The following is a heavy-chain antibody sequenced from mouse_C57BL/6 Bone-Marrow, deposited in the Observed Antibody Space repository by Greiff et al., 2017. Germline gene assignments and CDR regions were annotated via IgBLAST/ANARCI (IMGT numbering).Heavy chain of an antibody. CDR1: GYTFTDYY. CDR2: INPNNGGT. CDR3: ARIGYYGSSPLFDY. V-gene: IGHV1-26*01. Sequence: EVQLQQSGPEPVKPGASVKISCKASGYTFTDYYMNWVKQSHGKSLEWIGDINPNNGGTSYNQKFKGKATLTVDKSSSTAYMELRSLTSEDSAVYYCARIGYYGSSPLFDYWGQGTTLTVSS. D-gene: IGHD1-1*01. J-gene: IGHJ2*01.